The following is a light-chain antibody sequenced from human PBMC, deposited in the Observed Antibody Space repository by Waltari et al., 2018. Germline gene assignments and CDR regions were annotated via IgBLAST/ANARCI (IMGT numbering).Light chain of an antibody. Sequence: DIQITQSPSSLSASVGERVTITCRASENVNNYLNWYQQKPGKAPKLLIFRASTLQSGVPSRFSGSGSGTDYTFTISSLQSEDVATYYCQHNYGSPRTFGQGTKVEIK. J-gene: IGKJ1*01. CDR1: ENVNNY. CDR2: RAS. CDR3: QHNYGSPRT. V-gene: IGKV1-39*01.